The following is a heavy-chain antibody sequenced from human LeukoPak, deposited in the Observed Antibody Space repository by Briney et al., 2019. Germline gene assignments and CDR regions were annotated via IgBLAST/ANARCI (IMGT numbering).Heavy chain of an antibody. V-gene: IGHV4-39*01. D-gene: IGHD3-10*01. CDR3: ARFRGVEASSLLGF. Sequence: SETLSLTCTVSVDSISTYNYYWGWIRQPPGKGLEWFGIIHFSGTTYYNPSLQSRVSISVDTSQNQFSLRLTSVTAADTAVYYCARFRGVEASSLLGFWGQGTLVTVSS. CDR2: IHFSGTT. J-gene: IGHJ4*02. CDR1: VDSISTYNYY.